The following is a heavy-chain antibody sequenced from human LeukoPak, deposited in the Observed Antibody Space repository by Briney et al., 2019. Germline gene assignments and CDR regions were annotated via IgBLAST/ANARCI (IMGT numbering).Heavy chain of an antibody. CDR2: INHSGST. V-gene: IGHV4-34*01. CDR1: GGSFSGYY. J-gene: IGHJ5*02. D-gene: IGHD2-2*01. CDR3: AIYCSSTSCQAGWFDP. Sequence: SETLSLTCAVYGGSFSGYYWSWIRQPPGKGLEWIGEINHSGSTNYNPSLKSRVTISVDTSKNQFSLKLSSVTAADAAVYYCAIYCSSTSCQAGWFDPWGQGTLVTVSS.